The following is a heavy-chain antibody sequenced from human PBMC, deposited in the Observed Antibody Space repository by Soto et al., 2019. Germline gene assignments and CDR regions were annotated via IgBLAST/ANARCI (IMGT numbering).Heavy chain of an antibody. J-gene: IGHJ2*01. V-gene: IGHV3-30*03. Sequence: PGGSLRLSCAASRFDFSSYAMHWLRQAPGKGLQWVAVMSDDGNNQFYADSVRGRFTISRDTSKNTLFLQMTSLSPQDTAAYHYASGFCDNRGCYYLIALWG. CDR1: RFDFSSYA. CDR3: ASGFCDNRGCYYLIAL. D-gene: IGHD2-15*01. CDR2: MSDDGNNQ.